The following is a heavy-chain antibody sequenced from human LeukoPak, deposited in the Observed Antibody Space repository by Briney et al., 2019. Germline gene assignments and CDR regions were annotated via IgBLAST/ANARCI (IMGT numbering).Heavy chain of an antibody. Sequence: SETLSLTCTVSGGSISSYYWSWILQPAGKGLEWIGRIYTSGSTNYNPSLKSRVTMSVDTSKNQFSLKLSSVTAADTAVYYCARDYDSSGYAEGIPLKAFDIWGQGTMVTVSS. CDR2: IYTSGST. V-gene: IGHV4-4*07. J-gene: IGHJ3*02. D-gene: IGHD3-22*01. CDR1: GGSISSYY. CDR3: ARDYDSSGYAEGIPLKAFDI.